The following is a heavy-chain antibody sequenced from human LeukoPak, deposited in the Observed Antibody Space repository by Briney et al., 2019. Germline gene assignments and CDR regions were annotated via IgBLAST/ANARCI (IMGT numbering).Heavy chain of an antibody. V-gene: IGHV3-9*01. J-gene: IGHJ4*02. CDR1: GFTFDDYA. Sequence: GGSLRLSCAASGFTFDDYAMHWVRHAPGKGLEWVSSISWNSGIIVYADSVKGRFTISRDNAKKSLYLQMNSLRAEDTALYYCAKDMLSWDGSPLDYWGQGTLVTVSS. CDR2: ISWNSGII. CDR3: AKDMLSWDGSPLDY. D-gene: IGHD1-26*01.